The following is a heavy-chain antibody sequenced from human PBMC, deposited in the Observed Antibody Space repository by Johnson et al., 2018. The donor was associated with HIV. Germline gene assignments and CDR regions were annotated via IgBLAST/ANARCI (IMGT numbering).Heavy chain of an antibody. J-gene: IGHJ3*02. V-gene: IGHV3-7*05. Sequence: EQLEESGGGLAQPGGSLRLSCAASGITVSSNYMSWVRQSPGKGLEFVANIKEDSSEKSYVDSVRGRFTISRDNAKNSVVLQMNNLRAEDTAIYYCARDPGYSAFDIWGQGTVVTVSS. CDR2: IKEDSSEK. CDR3: ARDPGYSAFDI. D-gene: IGHD1-1*01. CDR1: GITVSSNY.